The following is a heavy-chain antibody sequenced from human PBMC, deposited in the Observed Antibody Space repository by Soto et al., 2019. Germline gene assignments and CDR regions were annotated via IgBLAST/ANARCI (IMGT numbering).Heavy chain of an antibody. CDR3: ATVPYSGGPT. Sequence: EMQLVQSGGGLVKPGGSLRLSCVASRFNFSAAWLNWIRQAPGKGLEWVGRIKPKSEGETADYTAPVRGRFTISRDDSQTTLHLQMDSLKTEDTAVYYCATVPYSGGPTWGLGVLVTVSS. CDR1: RFNFSAAW. D-gene: IGHD6-19*01. CDR2: IKPKSEGETA. V-gene: IGHV3-15*07. J-gene: IGHJ4*02.